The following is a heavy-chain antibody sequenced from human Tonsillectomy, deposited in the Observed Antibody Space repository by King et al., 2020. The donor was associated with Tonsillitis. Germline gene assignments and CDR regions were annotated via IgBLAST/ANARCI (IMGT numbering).Heavy chain of an antibody. CDR1: GYSFTSYW. Sequence: VQLVESGAEVKKPGESLRISCKGSGYSFTSYWISWVRQMPGKGLEWMGRIDPSDSYTNYSPSFHGHVTISADKSVSTAYLQWSSLKASDTAIYYCASARDTTMIQGWGQGTLVTVSS. J-gene: IGHJ4*02. D-gene: IGHD3-10*01. CDR3: ASARDTTMIQG. CDR2: IDPSDSYT. V-gene: IGHV5-10-1*03.